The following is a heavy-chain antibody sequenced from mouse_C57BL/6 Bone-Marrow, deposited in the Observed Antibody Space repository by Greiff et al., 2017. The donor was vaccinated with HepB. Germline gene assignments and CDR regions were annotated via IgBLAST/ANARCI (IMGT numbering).Heavy chain of an antibody. J-gene: IGHJ3*01. V-gene: IGHV1-5*01. CDR3: TNEYGGAWFAY. CDR2: IYPGTSDT. D-gene: IGHD1-2*01. CDR1: GYTFTSYW. Sequence: EVQLQQSGTVLARPGASVKMSCKTSGYTFTSYWMHWVNQRPGQGLGWIGAIYPGTSDTSYNQKFKGKAKLTAVASARTAYMELSSLTNEDSAVYYCTNEYGGAWFAYWGQGTLVTVSA.